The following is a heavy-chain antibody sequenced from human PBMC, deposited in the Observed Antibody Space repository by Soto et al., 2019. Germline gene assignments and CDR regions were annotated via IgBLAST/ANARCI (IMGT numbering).Heavy chain of an antibody. J-gene: IGHJ6*02. D-gene: IGHD3-16*01. CDR1: GDSISSNSAA. Sequence: SQTLSLTCAISGDSISSNSAAWNWIRQSPSRGLEWLGRTYYRSKWYNDYAVSVKGRISINPDTSKNLFSLQLNSVTHEDTAVYYSARVRKGGVVMGVWGQGTTVTV. V-gene: IGHV6-1*01. CDR3: ARVRKGGVVMGV. CDR2: TYYRSKWYN.